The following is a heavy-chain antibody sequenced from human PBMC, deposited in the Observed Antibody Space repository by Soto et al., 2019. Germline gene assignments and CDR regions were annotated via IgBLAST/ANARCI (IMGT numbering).Heavy chain of an antibody. V-gene: IGHV3-30*18. CDR2: ISYDGSNK. D-gene: IGHD3-3*01. Sequence: VQLVESGGGVVQPGRSLRLSCAASGFTFSSYGMHWVRQAPGKGLEWVAVISYDGSNKYYADSVKGRFTISRDNSKNTLHLKMNSLRAEDTAVYYCAKVGAIFGVVTYYFDYWGQGTLVTVSS. J-gene: IGHJ4*02. CDR1: GFTFSSYG. CDR3: AKVGAIFGVVTYYFDY.